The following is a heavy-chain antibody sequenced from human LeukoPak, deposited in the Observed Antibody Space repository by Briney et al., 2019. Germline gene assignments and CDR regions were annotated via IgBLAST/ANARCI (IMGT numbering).Heavy chain of an antibody. Sequence: GGSLRLSCAASGFTFSSYWMHWVRQAPGKGLVWVSRIKTDGSNTNYADSVKGRFTISRDNSKNTLYLQMNSLRAEDTAVYYCAKDYPQLWLLYYYYMDVWGKGTTVTVSS. D-gene: IGHD5-18*01. CDR3: AKDYPQLWLLYYYYMDV. J-gene: IGHJ6*03. V-gene: IGHV3-74*01. CDR2: IKTDGSNT. CDR1: GFTFSSYW.